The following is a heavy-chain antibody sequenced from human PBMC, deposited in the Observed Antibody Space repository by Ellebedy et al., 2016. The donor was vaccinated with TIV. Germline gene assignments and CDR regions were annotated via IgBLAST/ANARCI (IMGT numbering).Heavy chain of an antibody. CDR2: INHGGII. J-gene: IGHJ6*02. Sequence: GESLKISXATSGFTFSHHAMNWVRQAPGKGLEWVSYINHGGIIYYADSVKGRFTISRDNARSSLYLQMSSLRAEDMAVYYCTRDSGRAYGMDVWGQGTTVTVSS. D-gene: IGHD1-26*01. CDR3: TRDSGRAYGMDV. CDR1: GFTFSHHA. V-gene: IGHV3-69-1*01.